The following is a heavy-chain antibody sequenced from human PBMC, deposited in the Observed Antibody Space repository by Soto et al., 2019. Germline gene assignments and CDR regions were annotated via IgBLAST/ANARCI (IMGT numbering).Heavy chain of an antibody. D-gene: IGHD1-20*01. CDR3: ARGSWSIRFQH. J-gene: IGHJ1*01. Sequence: QVQLQQWGAGLLKPSETLSLTCAVYGESVNSYSYWTWIRQPPGKGLEWIGEVNHNRGTNYNPSLKSRVTISEDTSKNQFSLNLNAVTAADTAVYDCARGSWSIRFQHWGQGSLVTVSS. V-gene: IGHV4-34*01. CDR1: GESVNSYSY. CDR2: VNHNRGT.